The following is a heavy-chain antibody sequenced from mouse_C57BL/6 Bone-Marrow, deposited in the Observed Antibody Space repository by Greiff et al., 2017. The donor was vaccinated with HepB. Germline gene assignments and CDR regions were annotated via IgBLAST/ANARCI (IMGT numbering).Heavy chain of an antibody. CDR1: GYTFTNYW. Sequence: VQLHQSGAELVRPGTSVKMSCKASGYTFTNYWIGWAKQRPGHGLEWIGDIYPGGGYTNYNEKFKGKATLTADKSSSTAYMQFSSLTSEDSAIYYCARSPITTGWYFDVWGTGTTVTVSS. D-gene: IGHD1-1*01. V-gene: IGHV1-63*01. CDR2: IYPGGGYT. CDR3: ARSPITTGWYFDV. J-gene: IGHJ1*03.